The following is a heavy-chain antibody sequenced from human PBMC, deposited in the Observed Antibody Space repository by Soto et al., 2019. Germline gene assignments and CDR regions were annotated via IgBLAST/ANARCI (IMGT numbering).Heavy chain of an antibody. CDR2: ITASGATT. D-gene: IGHD3-22*01. V-gene: IGHV3-23*01. CDR3: AKDLFPARDSLYGLDV. Sequence: GGSLRLSCAASGFTFSTFAMTWVRQAPGKGLEWVSAITASGATTYYADSVKGRFTISRDNSQNTVYLQADRLRPEDTAVYYCAKDLFPARDSLYGLDVWGQGTTVTVS. CDR1: GFTFSTFA. J-gene: IGHJ6*02.